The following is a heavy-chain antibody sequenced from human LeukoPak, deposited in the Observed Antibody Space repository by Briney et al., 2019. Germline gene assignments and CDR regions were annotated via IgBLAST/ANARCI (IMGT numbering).Heavy chain of an antibody. J-gene: IGHJ4*02. CDR1: GFTFSSYG. CDR2: ISYDGSNK. V-gene: IGHV3-30*18. CDR3: AKSYDSGWYVSDY. D-gene: IGHD6-19*01. Sequence: GGSLRLSCAASGFTFSSYGMHWVRQAPGKGLEWVAVISYDGSNKYYADSVKGRFTISRDNSKNTLYLQTNSLRAEDTAVYYCAKSYDSGWYVSDYWGQGTLVTVSS.